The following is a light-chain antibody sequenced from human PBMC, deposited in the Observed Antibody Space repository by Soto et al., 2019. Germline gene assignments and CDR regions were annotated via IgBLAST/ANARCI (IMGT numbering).Light chain of an antibody. Sequence: EIVMTQSPATLSVSPGERATLSCRASRSVSSNLAWYQQKPGQAPRLLIYGASTRATGIPARFSGSGSGTEFTLTISSLQSEDFAVYYCQQYNNWPPLTFGGGTKV. CDR1: RSVSSN. V-gene: IGKV3-15*01. CDR3: QQYNNWPPLT. CDR2: GAS. J-gene: IGKJ4*01.